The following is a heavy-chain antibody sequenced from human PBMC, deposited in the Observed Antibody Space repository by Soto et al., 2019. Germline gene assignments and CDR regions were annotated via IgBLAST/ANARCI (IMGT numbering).Heavy chain of an antibody. CDR3: ARGVTEGVDY. CDR1: GYSFTSLD. D-gene: IGHD1-26*01. CDR2: MQPSSGRT. V-gene: IGHV1-8*01. J-gene: IGHJ4*02. Sequence: QVQLVQSGAEVREPGASVKVSCKASGYSFTSLDINWVRQTTGQGLEWMGWMQPSSGRTGYAQKFQGRVTMTRDTAINTAYMELSSLTSDDTAFYYCARGVTEGVDYCGQGTLVTVSS.